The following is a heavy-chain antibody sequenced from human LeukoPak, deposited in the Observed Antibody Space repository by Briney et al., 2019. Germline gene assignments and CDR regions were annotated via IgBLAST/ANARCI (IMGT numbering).Heavy chain of an antibody. CDR2: IRYDGSNK. D-gene: IGHD3-9*01. V-gene: IGHV3-30*02. CDR1: GFTFSSYG. CDR3: AKDRGDILTGYYATGDY. Sequence: GGSLRLSCAASGFTFSSYGMHWVRQAPGKGLERVAFIRYDGSNKYYADSVKGRFTISRDNSKNTLYLQMNSLRAEDTAVYYCAKDRGDILTGYYATGDYWGQGTLVTVSS. J-gene: IGHJ4*02.